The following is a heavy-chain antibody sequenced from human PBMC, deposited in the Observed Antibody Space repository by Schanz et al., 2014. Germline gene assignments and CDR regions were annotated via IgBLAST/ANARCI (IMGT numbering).Heavy chain of an antibody. J-gene: IGHJ4*02. CDR3: ARWFLIRGVILDS. D-gene: IGHD3-10*01. CDR2: IGVDGTTT. V-gene: IGHV3-23*04. CDR1: GFTFSSYS. Sequence: EVQLVESGGGLVQPGGFLRLSCTASGFTFSSYSMNWVRQAPGKGLEWVSVIGVDGTTTYYADSVKGRFTISRDNSRDTVYLQMNSLRADDTAMYYCARWFLIRGVILDSWGQGTLVTVSS.